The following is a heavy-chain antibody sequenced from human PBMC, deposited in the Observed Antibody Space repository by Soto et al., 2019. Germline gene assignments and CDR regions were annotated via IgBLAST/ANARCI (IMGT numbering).Heavy chain of an antibody. J-gene: IGHJ6*02. D-gene: IGHD6-19*01. Sequence: PGESLKISCMGSGYSFTSYWIGWVRQMPGKGLEWMGIIYPGDSDTRYSPSFQGQVTISADKSISTAYLQWSSLKASDTAMYYCARQGYSSGWYPTGYYYYGMDVWGQGTTVTVSS. CDR1: GYSFTSYW. CDR2: IYPGDSDT. CDR3: ARQGYSSGWYPTGYYYYGMDV. V-gene: IGHV5-51*01.